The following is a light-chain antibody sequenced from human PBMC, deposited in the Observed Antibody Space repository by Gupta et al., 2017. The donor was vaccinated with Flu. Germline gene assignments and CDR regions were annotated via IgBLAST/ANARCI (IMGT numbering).Light chain of an antibody. CDR2: EAS. CDR1: TSDVGSYNL. J-gene: IGLJ1*01. V-gene: IGLV2-23*01. CDR3: CSSAGISTPYL. Sequence: QSALTQPASVSGSPGQSITISCTGTTSDVGSYNLVSWYQQHPGKAPKLVIYEASKRPSGVSNRFSGSKSGVTASLTISGLQAEDEADYYCCSSAGISTPYLFGSGTKVTVL.